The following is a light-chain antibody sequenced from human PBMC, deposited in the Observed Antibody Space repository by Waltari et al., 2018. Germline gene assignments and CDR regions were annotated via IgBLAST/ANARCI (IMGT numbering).Light chain of an antibody. CDR1: SRDLGDYDW. CDR2: DVS. J-gene: IGLJ1*01. CDR3: TSYTSRHSLV. Sequence: QSALTQPASVSGSPGQSITISCLGTSRDLGDYDWVPWYQQHPGKAPTVVIFDVSYRPSGVSNRFSGSKSGNTASLTISGLQAEDEADYYCTSYTSRHSLVFGTGTKVTVL. V-gene: IGLV2-14*03.